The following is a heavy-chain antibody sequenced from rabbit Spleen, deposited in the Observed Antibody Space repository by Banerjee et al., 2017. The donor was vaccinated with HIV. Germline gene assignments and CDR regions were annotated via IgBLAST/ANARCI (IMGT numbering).Heavy chain of an antibody. Sequence: QSLEESGGDLVKPGASLTLTCTASGFSFSSYYYMCWVRQAPGKGLEWIACIYTGSSGSTNNASWAKGRFTISKTSSTTVTLQMTSLTAADTATYFCARDFSNTYGWTGYDLWGPGTLVTVS. D-gene: IGHD6-1*01. CDR1: GFSFSSYYY. CDR3: ARDFSNTYGWTGYDL. CDR2: IYTGSSGST. J-gene: IGHJ4*01. V-gene: IGHV1S40*01.